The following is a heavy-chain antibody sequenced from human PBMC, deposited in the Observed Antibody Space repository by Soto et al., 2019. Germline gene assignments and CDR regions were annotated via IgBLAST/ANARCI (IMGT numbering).Heavy chain of an antibody. CDR2: IYYSGST. Sequence: PSETLSLTCTVSGGSVSSGSYYWSWIRQPPGKGLEWIGYIYYSGSTNYNPSLKSRVTISVDTSKNQFSLKLSSVTAAGTAVYYCARSPVVAAPPNWFDPWGQGTLVTVSS. CDR3: ARSPVVAAPPNWFDP. D-gene: IGHD2-15*01. V-gene: IGHV4-61*01. CDR1: GGSVSSGSYY. J-gene: IGHJ5*02.